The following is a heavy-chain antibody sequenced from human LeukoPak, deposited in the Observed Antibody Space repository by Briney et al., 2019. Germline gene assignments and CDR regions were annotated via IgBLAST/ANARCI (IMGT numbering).Heavy chain of an antibody. Sequence: GGSLRLSCAASGFTFSSYSMNWVRQAPGKGLEWVSSISSSSSYIYYADSVKGRFTISRDNSKNTLYLQMNSLRAEDTAVYYCARETAFFNSGYYYGGYFDYWGQGTLVTVSS. CDR3: ARETAFFNSGYYYGGYFDY. J-gene: IGHJ4*02. D-gene: IGHD3-22*01. CDR1: GFTFSSYS. V-gene: IGHV3-21*01. CDR2: ISSSSSYI.